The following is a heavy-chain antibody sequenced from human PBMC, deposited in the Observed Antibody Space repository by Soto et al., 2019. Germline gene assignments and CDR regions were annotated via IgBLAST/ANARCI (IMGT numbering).Heavy chain of an antibody. D-gene: IGHD2-2*02. V-gene: IGHV3-15*07. J-gene: IGHJ4*02. CDR1: GFTFSNAW. Sequence: GGSLRLSCAASGFTFSNAWMNWVRQAPGKGLEWVGRIKSKTDGGTTDYAAPVKGRFTISRDDSKNTLYLQMNSLKTKNTDVVYFTTGYCSSTSCYRVDYWGQGTLVTVSS. CDR2: IKSKTDGGTT. CDR3: TTGYCSSTSCYRVDY.